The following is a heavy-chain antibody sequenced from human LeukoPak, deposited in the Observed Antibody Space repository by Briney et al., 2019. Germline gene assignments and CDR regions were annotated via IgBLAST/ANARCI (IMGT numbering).Heavy chain of an antibody. Sequence: PGGSLRLSCAASGFTVSSNYMSWVRQAPGKGLEWVSVIYSGGSTYYADSVKGRFTNSRDNSKNTLYLQVNSLRAEDTAVYYCASPFIAVAGTDYWGQGTLVTVSS. CDR1: GFTVSSNY. V-gene: IGHV3-66*01. J-gene: IGHJ4*02. CDR2: IYSGGST. D-gene: IGHD6-19*01. CDR3: ASPFIAVAGTDY.